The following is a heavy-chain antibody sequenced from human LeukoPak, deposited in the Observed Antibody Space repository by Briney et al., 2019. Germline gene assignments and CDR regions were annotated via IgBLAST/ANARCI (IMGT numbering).Heavy chain of an antibody. J-gene: IGHJ4*02. CDR2: IIPIFGTA. CDR3: ARVSGYCSGGSCYRGPYYFDY. Sequence: ASVKVSCKASGGTFSSYAISWVRQAPGQGLEWMGGIIPIFGTANYAQKFQGRVTITADESTSTAYMELSSLRSEDTAVYYCARVSGYCSGGSCYRGPYYFDYWGQGTLVTVSS. V-gene: IGHV1-69*13. D-gene: IGHD2-15*01. CDR1: GGTFSSYA.